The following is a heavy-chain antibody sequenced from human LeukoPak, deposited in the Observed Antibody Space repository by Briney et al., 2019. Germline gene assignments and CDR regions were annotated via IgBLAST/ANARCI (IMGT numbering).Heavy chain of an antibody. J-gene: IGHJ4*02. Sequence: ASVKVSCKASGYTFTGYYMHWVRQAPGQGLEWMGWINPNSGGTNYAQKFQGRVTMTRDTSISTAYMELSRLRSDDTAVYYCARDQLIPPLFGGAAWDYFDYWGQGTLVTVSS. CDR3: ARDQLIPPLFGGAAWDYFDY. V-gene: IGHV1-2*02. D-gene: IGHD3-10*02. CDR1: GYTFTGYY. CDR2: INPNSGGT.